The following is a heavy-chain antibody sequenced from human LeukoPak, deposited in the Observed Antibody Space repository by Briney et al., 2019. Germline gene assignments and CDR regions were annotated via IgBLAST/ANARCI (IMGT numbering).Heavy chain of an antibody. Sequence: GGSLRLSCAASGFTFNNYAMSWVRQAPGEGLEWVSAITGSGGTTYYADSVKGRFTISRDNSKNTLYLQMNSLRAEDTAVYYCARDTGYYYDSSGISHNWFDPWGQGTLVTVSS. CDR2: ITGSGGTT. D-gene: IGHD3-22*01. V-gene: IGHV3-23*01. J-gene: IGHJ5*02. CDR1: GFTFNNYA. CDR3: ARDTGYYYDSSGISHNWFDP.